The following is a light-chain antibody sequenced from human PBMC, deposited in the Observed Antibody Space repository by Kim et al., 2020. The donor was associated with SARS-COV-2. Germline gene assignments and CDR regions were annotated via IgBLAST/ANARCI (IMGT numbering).Light chain of an antibody. CDR2: AAS. V-gene: IGKV1-16*01. CDR1: QDINNF. CDR3: QQHDAFPST. J-gene: IGKJ1*01. Sequence: ASVGDRVTITCRASQDINNFLAWIQQRPGKAPRSLIFAASSLQSGVPSRFSGSGSGTDFTLTITNLQPEDFATYYCQQHDAFPSTFGQGTKVDIK.